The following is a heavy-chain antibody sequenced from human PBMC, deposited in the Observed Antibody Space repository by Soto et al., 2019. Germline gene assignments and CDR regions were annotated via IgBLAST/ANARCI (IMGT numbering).Heavy chain of an antibody. CDR3: ASPTVGATDYYYYGMDV. CDR2: IIPIFGTA. V-gene: IGHV1-69*13. Sequence: SVKVSCKASGGTFSSYAISWVRQAPGQGLEWMGGIIPIFGTANYAQKFQGRVTITADESTSTAYMELSSLRSEDTAVYYCASPTVGATDYYYYGMDVWGQGTTVTVSS. D-gene: IGHD1-26*01. J-gene: IGHJ6*02. CDR1: GGTFSSYA.